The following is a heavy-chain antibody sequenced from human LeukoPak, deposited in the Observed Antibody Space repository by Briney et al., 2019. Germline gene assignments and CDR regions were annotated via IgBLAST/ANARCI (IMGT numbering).Heavy chain of an antibody. D-gene: IGHD3-3*01. V-gene: IGHV3-21*01. CDR3: ASEYYDFWSGYYAY. CDR2: ISSSSSYI. J-gene: IGHJ4*02. Sequence: GGSLRLSCAASGFTFSSYAMNWVRQAPGKGLEWVSSISSSSSYIYYADSVKGRFTISRDNAKNSLYLQMNSLRAEDTAVYYCASEYYDFWSGYYAYWGQGTLVTVSS. CDR1: GFTFSSYA.